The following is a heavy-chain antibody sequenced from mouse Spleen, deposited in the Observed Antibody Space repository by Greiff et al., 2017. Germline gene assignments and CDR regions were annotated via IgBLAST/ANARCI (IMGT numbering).Heavy chain of an antibody. CDR1: GYTFTSYW. CDR2: IDPSDSET. Sequence: QVHVKQPGAELVRPGSSVKLSCKASGYTFTSYWMHWVKQRPIQGLEWIGNIDPSDSETHYNQKFKDKATLTVDKSSSTAYMQLSSLTSEDSAVYYCARGGYGSSWDYWGQGTTLTVSS. CDR3: ARGGYGSSWDY. D-gene: IGHD1-1*01. V-gene: IGHV1-52*01. J-gene: IGHJ2*01.